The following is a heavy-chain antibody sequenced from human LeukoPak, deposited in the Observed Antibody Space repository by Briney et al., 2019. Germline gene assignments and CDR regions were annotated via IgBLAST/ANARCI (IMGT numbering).Heavy chain of an antibody. D-gene: IGHD5-24*01. CDR2: IGISSNKI. CDR3: VRDVEI. Sequence: PGGSLRLSCAASGFTLRSYTMNWVRQAPGKGLEWVSSIGISSNKIYYADSVKGRFIISRDNAKNSVYLQMSGLTVEDTAVYYCVRDVEIWGQGTLVTVSS. J-gene: IGHJ4*02. CDR1: GFTLRSYT. V-gene: IGHV3-21*01.